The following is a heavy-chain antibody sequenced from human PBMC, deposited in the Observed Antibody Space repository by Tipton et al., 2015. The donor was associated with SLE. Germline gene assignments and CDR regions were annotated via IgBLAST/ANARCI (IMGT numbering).Heavy chain of an antibody. CDR2: INHSGDT. CDR3: AREQSSSWFPGWFDP. V-gene: IGHV4-38-2*02. J-gene: IGHJ5*02. D-gene: IGHD6-13*01. CDR1: FYSISSVFY. Sequence: TLSLTCSVSFYSISSVFYWGWIRQPPGKGLAWVGSINHSGDTFYNPSLESRVTLSVDTSKNQFSLKFTYVTAADTAVYYCAREQSSSWFPGWFDPWGQGALVIVSS.